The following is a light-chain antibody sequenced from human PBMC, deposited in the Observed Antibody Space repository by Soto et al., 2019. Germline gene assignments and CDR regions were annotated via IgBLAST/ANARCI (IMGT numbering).Light chain of an antibody. CDR2: YDK. CDR3: QVWNDSGDHAI. J-gene: IGLJ2*01. V-gene: IGLV3-21*04. CDR1: NIGSKS. Sequence: ELTQSPSISVAPGQTARLTCGGDNIGSKSVHWYQQKPGQAPVLVIYYDKDRPSGIPDRFSGSNSGNTATLTISRVEVGDEADYYCQVWNDSGDHAIFGGGTKLTVL.